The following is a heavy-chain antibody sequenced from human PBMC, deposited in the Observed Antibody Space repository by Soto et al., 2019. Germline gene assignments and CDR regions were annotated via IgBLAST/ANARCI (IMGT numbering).Heavy chain of an antibody. D-gene: IGHD6-6*01. Sequence: PSETLSLTCTVSGGSISSGGYYWSWIRQHPGKGLEWIGYIYYSGSTYYNPSLKSRVPISVDTSKNQFSLKLSSVTAADTAVYYCARAYSSSSWFDPWGQGTLVTVS. CDR2: IYYSGST. CDR1: GGSISSGGYY. V-gene: IGHV4-31*03. J-gene: IGHJ5*02. CDR3: ARAYSSSSWFDP.